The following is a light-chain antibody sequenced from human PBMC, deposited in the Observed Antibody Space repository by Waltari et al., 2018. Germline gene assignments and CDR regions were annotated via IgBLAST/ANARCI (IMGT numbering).Light chain of an antibody. CDR3: SPQSKNSVVI. V-gene: IGLV2-14*03. Sequence: QSALTQPASVSGSPGQSTPTSCTGSHSDVGGDDDVPWYHDHPGQATKVIFYDVTNRPSGVSDRGSASKSGNTAALTSSRLQPADEATYYCSPQSKNSVVIFGGGTKLTVL. J-gene: IGLJ2*01. CDR2: DVT. CDR1: HSDVGGDDD.